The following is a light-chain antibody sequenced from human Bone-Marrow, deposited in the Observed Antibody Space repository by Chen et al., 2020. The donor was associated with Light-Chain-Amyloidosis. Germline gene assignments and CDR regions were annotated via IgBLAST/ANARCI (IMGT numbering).Light chain of an antibody. V-gene: IGLV10-54*04. CDR2: RNN. Sequence: QAGLTQPPSVSKGLRQTATLTCTGNSNNVGNQGAAWLQQQQGHPPKLLSYRNNNRPSGISERFSASRSGNTASLTITGLQPEDEADYYCSAWDSSLSAPVFGGGTKLTVL. CDR1: SNNVGNQG. J-gene: IGLJ3*02. CDR3: SAWDSSLSAPV.